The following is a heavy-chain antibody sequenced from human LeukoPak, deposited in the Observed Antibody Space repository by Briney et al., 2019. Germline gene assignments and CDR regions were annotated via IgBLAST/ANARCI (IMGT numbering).Heavy chain of an antibody. Sequence: ASVKVSCKASGYTFTGYYMHWVRQAPGQGLEWMGWINPNSGGTNYAQKFQGRVTMTRDTSISTAYMELSRLRSDDTAVYYCARGPQAGDPYFDYWGQGTLVTVSS. D-gene: IGHD7-27*01. J-gene: IGHJ4*02. CDR1: GYTFTGYY. V-gene: IGHV1-2*02. CDR3: ARGPQAGDPYFDY. CDR2: INPNSGGT.